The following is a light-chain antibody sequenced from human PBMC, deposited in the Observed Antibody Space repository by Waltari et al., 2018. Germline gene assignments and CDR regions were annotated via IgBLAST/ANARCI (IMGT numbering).Light chain of an antibody. J-gene: IGLJ1*01. CDR2: EVT. V-gene: IGLV2-14*03. CDR1: IPRIGNYGS. CDR3: SSFSSSSTPYV. Sequence: QSVLTQPASVSGSPGQSITVSCRGTIPRIGNYGSVSWYQQHPGRAPKLLFYEVTNRPSGVSSRFSGSKSGNTASLTISGLQAEDEADYYFSSFSSSSTPYVFGSGTKVTVL.